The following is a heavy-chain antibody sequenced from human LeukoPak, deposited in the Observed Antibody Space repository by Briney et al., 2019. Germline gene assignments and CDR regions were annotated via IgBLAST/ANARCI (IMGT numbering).Heavy chain of an antibody. CDR2: INAGNGKI. J-gene: IGHJ6*02. V-gene: IGHV1-3*01. CDR3: ARGYCSSTSCYMDV. Sequence: ASVTVSCTASGHTSTTYAIHWVRQAPGQGLEWMGWINAGNGKIKYSQKFQGRVTITGDTSASTAYMELSSLRSEDTAVYYCARGYCSSTSCYMDVWGQGTTVT. D-gene: IGHD2-2*01. CDR1: GHTSTTYA.